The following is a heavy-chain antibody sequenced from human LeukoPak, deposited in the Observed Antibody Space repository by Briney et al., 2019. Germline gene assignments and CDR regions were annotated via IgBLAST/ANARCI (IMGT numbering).Heavy chain of an antibody. Sequence: SETLSLTCTVSGGSISSYCWSWIRQPPGKGLEWIGYIYYSGSTNYNPSLKSRVTISVDTSKNQFSLKLSSVTAADTAVYYCARRLLSGDSSAFDYWGQGTLVTVSS. V-gene: IGHV4-59*08. J-gene: IGHJ4*02. CDR2: IYYSGST. CDR3: ARRLLSGDSSAFDY. D-gene: IGHD3-22*01. CDR1: GGSISSYC.